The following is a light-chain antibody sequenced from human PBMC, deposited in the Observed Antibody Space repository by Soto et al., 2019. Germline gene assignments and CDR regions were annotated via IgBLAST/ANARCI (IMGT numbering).Light chain of an antibody. Sequence: EIVLTQSPGTLSLSPGETATLSCRASQSINNYFLAWHQQRPGQAPRLLIFRASQRASGIPDRFRGSGSGTDFTLIITRLEPEDFAVYYCQQYTNAPRTFGQGTKVDIK. CDR2: RAS. CDR3: QQYTNAPRT. J-gene: IGKJ1*01. CDR1: QSINNYF. V-gene: IGKV3-20*01.